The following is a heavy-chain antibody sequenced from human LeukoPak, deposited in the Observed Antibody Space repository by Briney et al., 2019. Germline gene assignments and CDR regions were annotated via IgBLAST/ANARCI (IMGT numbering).Heavy chain of an antibody. V-gene: IGHV1-69*04. J-gene: IGHJ4*02. D-gene: IGHD6-13*01. CDR2: IIPILGIA. Sequence: GASVKVSCKASGGTFSSYAISWVRQAPGQGLEWMGRIIPILGIANYAQKFQGRVTITADKSTSTAYMELSSLRSEDTAVYYCASEWIAAAGTIRLGFDYWGQGTLVTVSS. CDR3: ASEWIAAAGTIRLGFDY. CDR1: GGTFSSYA.